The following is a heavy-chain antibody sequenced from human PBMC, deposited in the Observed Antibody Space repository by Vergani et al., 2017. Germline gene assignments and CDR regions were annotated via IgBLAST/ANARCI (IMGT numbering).Heavy chain of an antibody. CDR2: IKSKTDGGTT. J-gene: IGHJ4*02. CDR3: TTDPSSGWYPRIDY. V-gene: IGHV3-15*01. D-gene: IGHD6-19*01. Sequence: EVQLVESGGGLVKPGGSLRLSCAASGFTFSNAWMSWVRQAPGKGLEWVGRIKSKTDGGTTDYAAPVKGRFTISRDDSKNTLYLQMNSLKTEDTAVYYCTTDPSSGWYPRIDYWGQGTLVTVSS. CDR1: GFTFSNAW.